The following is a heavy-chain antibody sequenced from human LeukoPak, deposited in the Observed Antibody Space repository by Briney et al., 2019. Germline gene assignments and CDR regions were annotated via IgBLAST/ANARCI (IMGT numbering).Heavy chain of an antibody. Sequence: GGSLRLSCAASGFTFSSYAMSWVRQAPGKGLEWVSAISGSGGSTYYADSVKGRFTNSRDNSKNTLYLQMNSLRAEDTAVYYCAKDQRGVAAAGSYFDYWGQGTLVTVSS. CDR1: GFTFSSYA. D-gene: IGHD6-13*01. CDR2: ISGSGGST. CDR3: AKDQRGVAAAGSYFDY. J-gene: IGHJ4*02. V-gene: IGHV3-23*01.